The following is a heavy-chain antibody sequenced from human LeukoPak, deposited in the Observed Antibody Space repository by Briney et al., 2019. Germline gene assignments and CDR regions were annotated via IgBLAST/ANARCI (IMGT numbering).Heavy chain of an antibody. J-gene: IGHJ4*02. CDR3: ARDRGPLDY. CDR1: GFTFSSYD. Sequence: LTGGSLRLSCAASGFTFSSYDMHWVRQATGKGLEWVSAIGTAGDTYYPGSVKGRFTISRDNSKNTLYLQMNSLRAEDTAVYYCARDRGPLDYWGQGTLVTVSS. V-gene: IGHV3-13*01. CDR2: IGTAGDT.